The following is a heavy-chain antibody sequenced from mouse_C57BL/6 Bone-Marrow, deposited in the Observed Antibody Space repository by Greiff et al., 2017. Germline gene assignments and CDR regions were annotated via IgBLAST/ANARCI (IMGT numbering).Heavy chain of an antibody. V-gene: IGHV14-1*01. CDR1: GFNIKDYY. D-gene: IGHD1-1*01. CDR2: IDPEDGDT. Sequence: VQLQQSGAELVRPGASVKLSCTASGFNIKDYYMHWVKQRPEQGLEWIGRIDPEDGDTEYAPKFQGKATMTPDTSSNTAYLQLSSLTSEDTAVYYCTIYYGSSYRFAYWGQGTLVTVSA. CDR3: TIYYGSSYRFAY. J-gene: IGHJ3*01.